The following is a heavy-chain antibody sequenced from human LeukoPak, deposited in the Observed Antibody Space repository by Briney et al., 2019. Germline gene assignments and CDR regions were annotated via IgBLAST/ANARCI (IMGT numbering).Heavy chain of an antibody. Sequence: PSETLSLTCAVYGGSFSGYYWSWIRQPPGKGLEWIGEINHSGSTNYNPSLKSRVTISVDTSKSQFSLKLSSVTAADTAVYYCARDSNYGWFDPWGQGTLVTVSS. CDR1: GGSFSGYY. J-gene: IGHJ5*02. D-gene: IGHD4-11*01. V-gene: IGHV4-34*01. CDR2: INHSGST. CDR3: ARDSNYGWFDP.